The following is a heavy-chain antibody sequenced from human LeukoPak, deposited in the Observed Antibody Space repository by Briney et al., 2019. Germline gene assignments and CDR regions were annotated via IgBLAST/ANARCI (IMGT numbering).Heavy chain of an antibody. V-gene: IGHV3-23*01. CDR1: GFPFSTYA. CDR3: AKARGSTVSEQFDY. Sequence: GGSLSLSCAASGFPFSTYAVTWVRQAPEKGLQWVSTISTSGRATYYADSVEGRFTISRDNTKNTLYLQMNSLRADDTAVYYCAKARGSTVSEQFDYWGQGTLVTVSP. CDR2: ISTSGRAT. J-gene: IGHJ4*02. D-gene: IGHD5/OR15-5a*01.